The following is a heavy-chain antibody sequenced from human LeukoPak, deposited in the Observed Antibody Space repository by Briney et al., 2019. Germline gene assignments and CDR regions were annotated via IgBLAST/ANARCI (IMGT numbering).Heavy chain of an antibody. CDR1: GYTFTGYY. J-gene: IGHJ4*02. Sequence: ASVKVSCKASGYTFTGYYMHWVRQAPGQGLEWMGWINPNSGGTNYAQKFQGWVTMTRDTSISTAYMELSRLRSDDTAVYYCARSDSSGYYSFDYWGQGTLVTVSS. CDR2: INPNSGGT. V-gene: IGHV1-2*04. D-gene: IGHD3-22*01. CDR3: ARSDSSGYYSFDY.